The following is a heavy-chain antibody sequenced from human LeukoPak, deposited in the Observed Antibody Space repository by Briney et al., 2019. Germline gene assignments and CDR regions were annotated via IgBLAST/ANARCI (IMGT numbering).Heavy chain of an antibody. CDR3: ARDRGVTTDAFDI. D-gene: IGHD4-17*01. CDR2: ISSSSSYI. J-gene: IGHJ3*02. V-gene: IGHV3-21*01. Sequence: GGSLRLSCAASGFTFSSYSMNWVRQAPGKGLEWVSSISSSSSYIYYADSVKGRFTISRDNAKNSLYLQMNSLRAEDTAVYYCARDRGVTTDAFDIWGQETMVTVSS. CDR1: GFTFSSYS.